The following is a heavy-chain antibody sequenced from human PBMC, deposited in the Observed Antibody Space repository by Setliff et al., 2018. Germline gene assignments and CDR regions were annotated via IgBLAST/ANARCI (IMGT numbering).Heavy chain of an antibody. V-gene: IGHV1-46*01. CDR3: ARGLIVLPGPSGDMGYFDY. D-gene: IGHD2-8*01. Sequence: ASVKVSCKASGHTFTSYFMQWVRQAPGQGPEWMGMINPSGGYTIYAQKFQGRVTMTRDTSTSTVYLELSSLRSEDTAVYYCARGLIVLPGPSGDMGYFDYWGQGTLVTVSS. CDR1: GHTFTSYF. J-gene: IGHJ4*02. CDR2: INPSGGYT.